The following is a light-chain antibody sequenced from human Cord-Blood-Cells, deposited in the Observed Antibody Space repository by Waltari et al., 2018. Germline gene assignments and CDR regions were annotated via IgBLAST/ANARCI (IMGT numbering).Light chain of an antibody. CDR2: DAS. V-gene: IGKV1-5*01. J-gene: IGKJ1*01. CDR1: QSISSW. Sequence: DIQLTQSPSPLSASVGDRVTIPCRASQSISSWLAWYQQKPGKAPKLLIYDASSLESGVPSRFSGSGSGTEFTLTISSLQPDDFATYYCQQYNSYWTFGQGTKVEIK. CDR3: QQYNSYWT.